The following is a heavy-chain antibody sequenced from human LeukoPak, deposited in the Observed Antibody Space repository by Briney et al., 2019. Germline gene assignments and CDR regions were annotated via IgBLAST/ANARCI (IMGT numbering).Heavy chain of an antibody. CDR1: AFTLSSYA. CDR2: ISSNGGST. J-gene: IGHJ4*02. D-gene: IGHD1-1*01. Sequence: PGGSLRHSCSAYAFTLSSYAMPWVRQASGKGLEYVSAISSNGGSTYYADSVKGRFTISRDNSKNTLYLQMSSLRAEDTAVYYCTPWSYWGQGTLVTVSS. V-gene: IGHV3-64D*06. CDR3: TPWSY.